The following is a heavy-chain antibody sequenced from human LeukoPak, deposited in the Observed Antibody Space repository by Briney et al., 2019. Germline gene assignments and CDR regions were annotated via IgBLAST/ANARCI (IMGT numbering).Heavy chain of an antibody. CDR1: GFTFSSYA. CDR3: AKGEMVRGVIIGYYYYMDV. Sequence: GGSLRLSCAASGFTFSSYAMSWVRQAPGKGLEWVSAISGSGGSTYYADSVKGRFTISRDNSKNTLYLQMNILRAEDTAVYYCAKGEMVRGVIIGYYYYMDVCGKGTTVTVSS. D-gene: IGHD3-10*01. J-gene: IGHJ6*03. V-gene: IGHV3-23*01. CDR2: ISGSGGST.